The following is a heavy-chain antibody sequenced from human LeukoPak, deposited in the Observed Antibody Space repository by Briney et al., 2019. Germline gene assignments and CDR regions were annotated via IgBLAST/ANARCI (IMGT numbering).Heavy chain of an antibody. CDR3: ARSYYYFDS. D-gene: IGHD2-21*01. CDR1: GFSFSNYW. Sequence: GGSLRLSCAASGFSFSNYWMYWVRQAPGKGLVWVSRINSEGSSTEYADSVKGRFTISRDNAKNTLYLQMNSLRADDTSVYYCARSYYYFDSWGQGTLVTVSS. V-gene: IGHV3-74*03. J-gene: IGHJ4*02. CDR2: INSEGSST.